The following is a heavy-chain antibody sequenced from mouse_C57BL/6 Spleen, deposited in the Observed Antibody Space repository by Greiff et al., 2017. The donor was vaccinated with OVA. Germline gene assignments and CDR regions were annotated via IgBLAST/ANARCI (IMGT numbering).Heavy chain of an antibody. Sequence: DVKLVESGGGLVQPGGSLSLSCAASGFTFTDYYMSWVRQPPGKALEWLGFIRNKANGYTTEYSASVKGRFTISRDKSQSILFLQMNALRAEDSATYYCARWNNYWYFDVWGTGTTVTVSS. J-gene: IGHJ1*03. D-gene: IGHD5-2*01. V-gene: IGHV7-3*01. CDR3: ARWNNYWYFDV. CDR2: IRNKANGYTT. CDR1: GFTFTDYY.